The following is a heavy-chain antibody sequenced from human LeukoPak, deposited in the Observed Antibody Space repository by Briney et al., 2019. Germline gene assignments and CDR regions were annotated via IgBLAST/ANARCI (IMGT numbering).Heavy chain of an antibody. CDR1: GFTFSSYG. CDR2: ISGSGGST. CDR3: AKLSYYDSSGGDY. V-gene: IGHV3-23*01. J-gene: IGHJ4*02. Sequence: GGSLRLSCAASGFTFSSYGMSWVRQAPGKGLEWVSAISGSGGSTYYADSVKGRFTISRDNSKNTLYLQMNGLRAEDTVVYYCAKLSYYDSSGGDYWGQGTLVTVSS. D-gene: IGHD3-22*01.